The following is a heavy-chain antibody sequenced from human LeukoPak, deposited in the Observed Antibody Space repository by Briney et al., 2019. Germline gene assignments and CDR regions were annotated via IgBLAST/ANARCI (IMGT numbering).Heavy chain of an antibody. CDR1: GFTFSSYS. D-gene: IGHD2-15*01. CDR2: ISSSSSYI. V-gene: IGHV3-21*01. Sequence: GGSLRLSCAASGFTFSSYSMNWVRQAPGKGLEWVSSISSSSSYIYYADSVKGRFTISRDNARNSLYLQMNSLRAEDTAVYYCARDLSWTVAGYMDVWGKGTTVTVSS. CDR3: ARDLSWTVAGYMDV. J-gene: IGHJ6*03.